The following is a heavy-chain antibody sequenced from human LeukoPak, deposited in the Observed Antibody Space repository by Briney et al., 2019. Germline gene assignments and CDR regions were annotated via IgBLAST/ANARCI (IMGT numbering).Heavy chain of an antibody. V-gene: IGHV3-23*01. J-gene: IGHJ4*02. CDR2: ISDSGSST. CDR1: GFTFSAYA. Sequence: GGSLRLSCAASGFTFSAYAMSWVRQAPGKGLEWVSAISDSGSSTYYADSVKGRFTISRDSSKNTLYLQMNSLKAEDTAVYYCAKKAVGTSTGGPFDYWGQGTLVIVSS. D-gene: IGHD1-26*01. CDR3: AKKAVGTSTGGPFDY.